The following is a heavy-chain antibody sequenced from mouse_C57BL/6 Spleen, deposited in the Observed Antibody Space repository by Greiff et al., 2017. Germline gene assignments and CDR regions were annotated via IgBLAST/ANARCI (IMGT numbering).Heavy chain of an antibody. V-gene: IGHV1-7*01. CDR2: INPSSGYT. D-gene: IGHD1-1*02. Sequence: VQLQQSGAELAKPGASVKLSCKASGYTFTSYWMHWVKQRPGQGLEWIGYINPSSGYTKYNQKFKDKATLTADKSSSTAYMQLSSLTYEDSAVYYCAREDYARRLAMDYWGQGTSVTVSS. CDR1: GYTFTSYW. J-gene: IGHJ4*01. CDR3: AREDYARRLAMDY.